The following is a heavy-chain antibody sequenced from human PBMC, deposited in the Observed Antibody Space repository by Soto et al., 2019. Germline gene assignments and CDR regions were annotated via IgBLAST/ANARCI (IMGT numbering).Heavy chain of an antibody. D-gene: IGHD2-2*01. CDR3: ARSLVVVPAAHYYYYYGMDV. V-gene: IGHV1-69*13. J-gene: IGHJ6*02. CDR1: GGTFSSYA. Sequence: ASVKVSCKASGGTFSSYAISWVRQAPGQGLEWMGGIIPIFGTANYAQKFQGRVTITADEYTSTAYMELSSLRSEDTAVYYCARSLVVVPAAHYYYYYGMDVWGQGTTVTVSS. CDR2: IIPIFGTA.